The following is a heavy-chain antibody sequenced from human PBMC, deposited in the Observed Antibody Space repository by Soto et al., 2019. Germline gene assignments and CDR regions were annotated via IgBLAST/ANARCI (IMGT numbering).Heavy chain of an antibody. CDR1: GGFVSSGSYY. Sequence: QVQLQQWGAGLLKPSETLSLTCAVYGGFVSSGSYYWSWIRQPPGKGLEWSGEMSHSGGTHFNPSLKRRVTISVDTSKTQFSLRMSSVTAADTALYYCARVERGTVTTVVDAFDIWGPGTMVTVSS. D-gene: IGHD1-1*01. CDR3: ARVERGTVTTVVDAFDI. CDR2: MSHSGGT. J-gene: IGHJ3*02. V-gene: IGHV4-34*01.